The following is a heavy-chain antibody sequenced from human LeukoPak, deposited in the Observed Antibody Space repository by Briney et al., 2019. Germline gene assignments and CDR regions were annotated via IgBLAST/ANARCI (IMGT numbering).Heavy chain of an antibody. J-gene: IGHJ3*02. D-gene: IGHD2-21*02. CDR3: ARGLDVVVTVNGPNDAFDI. CDR2: IRYDGSNK. Sequence: PGGSLRLSCAASGFTFSSYGMHWVRQAPGKGLEWVAFIRYDGSNKYYADSVKGRFTISRDNSKNTLYLQMNSLRAEDTAVYYCARGLDVVVTVNGPNDAFDIWGQGTMVTVSS. V-gene: IGHV3-30*02. CDR1: GFTFSSYG.